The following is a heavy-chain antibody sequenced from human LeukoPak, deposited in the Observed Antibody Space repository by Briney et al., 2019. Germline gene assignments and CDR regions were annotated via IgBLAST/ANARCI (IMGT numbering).Heavy chain of an antibody. Sequence: SETLSLTCNVSGGATSSYYWSWIRQTPEKGLEWIGYMYYSGSTNLNPSLKSRVTISVDTSENQFSLKLNSVTAADTAVYYCARSSGYYYNYYAMDVWGQGTTVIVSS. CDR3: ARSSGYYYNYYAMDV. D-gene: IGHD3-22*01. J-gene: IGHJ6*02. CDR1: GGATSSYY. V-gene: IGHV4-59*08. CDR2: MYYSGST.